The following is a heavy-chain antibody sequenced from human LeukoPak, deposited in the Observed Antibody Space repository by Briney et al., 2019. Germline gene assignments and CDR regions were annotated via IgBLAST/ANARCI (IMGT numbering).Heavy chain of an antibody. CDR2: IYYSGST. CDR1: GGSIRSYY. V-gene: IGHV4-59*01. J-gene: IGHJ4*02. D-gene: IGHD3-22*01. Sequence: SQTLSLTCTVSGGSIRSYYWSWIRQPPGKGLEWIGYIYYSGSTNYNPSLKSRVTISVDTSKNQFSLKLSSVTAADTAVYYCARSFSSGYYSSYYFDYWGQGTLVTVSS. CDR3: ARSFSSGYYSSYYFDY.